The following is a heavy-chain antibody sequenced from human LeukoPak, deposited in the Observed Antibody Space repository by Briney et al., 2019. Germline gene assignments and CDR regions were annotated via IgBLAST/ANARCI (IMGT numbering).Heavy chain of an antibody. CDR1: GFTFSTYA. CDR3: AKAGGDLWSGYSST. V-gene: IGHV3-23*01. CDR2: IRGSGGST. Sequence: PGGSLRLPCAASGFTFSTYAMTWVRQAPGKGLEWVSGIRGSGGSTYYADSVKGRFTISRDNSKNTLYLQMNSLRAEDTAVYYCAKAGGDLWSGYSSTWGQGTLVTVSS. J-gene: IGHJ4*02. D-gene: IGHD3-3*01.